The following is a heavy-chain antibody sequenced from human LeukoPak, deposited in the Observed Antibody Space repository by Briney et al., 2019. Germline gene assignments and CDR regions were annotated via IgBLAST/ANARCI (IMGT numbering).Heavy chain of an antibody. V-gene: IGHV3-21*01. CDR2: ISSSSSYI. D-gene: IGHD6-13*01. CDR1: GFTFSSYS. J-gene: IGHJ4*02. CDR3: ASAGYSSSWYQVY. Sequence: GGSLRLSCAASGFTFSSYSMNWVRQAPGKGLEWVSSISSSSSYIYYADSVKGRFTISRDNAKNSLYLQVNSLRAEDTAVYYCASAGYSSSWYQVYWGQGTLVTVSS.